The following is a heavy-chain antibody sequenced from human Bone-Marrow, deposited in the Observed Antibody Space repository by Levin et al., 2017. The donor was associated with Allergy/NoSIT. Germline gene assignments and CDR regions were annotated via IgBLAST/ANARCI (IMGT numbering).Heavy chain of an antibody. Sequence: ASVKVSCAASGFTVSSKYMSWVRQASGKGLEWVSVIYSGGNTNYADSVKGRFTISRDNSKNTLYLQMNSLRAEDTAVYYCARNLPFDYWGQGTLVTVSA. CDR3: ARNLPFDY. V-gene: IGHV3-66*02. J-gene: IGHJ4*02. CDR2: IYSGGNT. CDR1: GFTVSSKY.